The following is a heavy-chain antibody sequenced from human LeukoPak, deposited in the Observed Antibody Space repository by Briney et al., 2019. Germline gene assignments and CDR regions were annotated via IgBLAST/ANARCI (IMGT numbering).Heavy chain of an antibody. CDR3: ARAVGGTLDY. J-gene: IGHJ4*02. CDR1: GDSVSSYY. D-gene: IGHD6-19*01. V-gene: IGHV4-59*02. Sequence: SETLSLTCTVSGDSVSSYYWSWIRQPPGKGLEWIGYIYNSGSTNYNPSLKSRVTISVDTSKNQFSLKLNSVTAADTAVYYCARAVGGTLDYWGQGTLVTVSS. CDR2: IYNSGST.